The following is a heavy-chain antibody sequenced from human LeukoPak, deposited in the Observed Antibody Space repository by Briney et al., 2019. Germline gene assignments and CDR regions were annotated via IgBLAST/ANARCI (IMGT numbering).Heavy chain of an antibody. CDR2: VDPEDGEP. J-gene: IGHJ4*02. V-gene: IGHV1-69-2*01. Sequence: ISCKASGYTFTDYFIHWVQQAPGKGLEWMGHVDPEDGEPVYADKFRGRVTFRADTSTDTVFLDLSSLTSDDTAVYYCAKVSSTLASAGALSFDFWGQGTLVPASS. CDR3: AKVSSTLASAGALSFDF. CDR1: GYTFTDYF. D-gene: IGHD6-13*01.